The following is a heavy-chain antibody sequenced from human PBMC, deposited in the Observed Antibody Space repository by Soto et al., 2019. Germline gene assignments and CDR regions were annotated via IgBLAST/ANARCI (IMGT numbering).Heavy chain of an antibody. CDR3: ARSPMGATYFDF. J-gene: IGHJ4*02. V-gene: IGHV3-53*01. CDR1: GFTVSSNY. Sequence: LRLSCAASGFTVSSNYMSWVRQAPGKGLEWVSVIYSGGSTYYADSVKGRFTISRDNSKNTLYLQMNSPRAEDTAVYYCARSPMGATYFDFWGQGTLVTVSS. D-gene: IGHD1-26*01. CDR2: IYSGGST.